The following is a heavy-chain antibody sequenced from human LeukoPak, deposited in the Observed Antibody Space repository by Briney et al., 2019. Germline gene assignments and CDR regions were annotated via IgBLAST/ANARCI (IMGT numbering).Heavy chain of an antibody. Sequence: PSETLSLTCTVSGASISSNSYYWGWIRQPPGKGLEWIGNIFHSGSTYYNPSLKSRVTISVSTSKNQLSLRLSSVTAADAAVYYCARRASGVISAADIYYFDYWGPGILVTVSS. J-gene: IGHJ4*01. D-gene: IGHD6-13*01. CDR2: IFHSGST. V-gene: IGHV4-39*01. CDR3: ARRASGVISAADIYYFDY. CDR1: GASISSNSYY.